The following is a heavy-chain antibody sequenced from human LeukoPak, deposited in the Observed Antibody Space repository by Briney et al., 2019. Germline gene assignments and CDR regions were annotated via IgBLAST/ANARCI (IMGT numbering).Heavy chain of an antibody. V-gene: IGHV3-74*03. CDR3: ARIRESLGLGAFDI. D-gene: IGHD7-27*01. Sequence: GGSLRLSCAASGFSLSNYWMCWVRQAPGKGLVCVSRINSDGSTTTYADSVKGRFTISRDNAKNTLYLQMSSLRAEDSALYYCARIRESLGLGAFDIWGQGTMVTVSS. CDR1: GFSLSNYW. J-gene: IGHJ3*02. CDR2: INSDGSTT.